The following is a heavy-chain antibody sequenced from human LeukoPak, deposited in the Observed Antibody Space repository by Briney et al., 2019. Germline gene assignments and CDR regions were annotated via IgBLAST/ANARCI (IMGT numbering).Heavy chain of an antibody. J-gene: IGHJ4*02. CDR2: IYSGGST. D-gene: IGHD3-10*01. V-gene: IGHV3-66*04. CDR1: GFTFSSYA. CDR3: TRHRGLLWSTS. Sequence: GGSLRLSCAASGFTFSSYAMSWVRQAPGKGLEWVSVIYSGGSTYYADSVKGRFTISRDKSKNTLYLQMNSPRAEDTAVYYCTRHRGLLWSTSWGQGTLVTVSS.